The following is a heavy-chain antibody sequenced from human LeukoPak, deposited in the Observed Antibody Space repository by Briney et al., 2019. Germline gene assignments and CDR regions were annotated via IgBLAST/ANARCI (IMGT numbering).Heavy chain of an antibody. J-gene: IGHJ4*02. CDR3: SNSLNY. CDR2: IKVDGSET. CDR1: GFTFSRSW. V-gene: IGHV3-7*01. Sequence: GGSLRLSCVDSGFTFSRSWMDWVRQAPGKGLEWVANIKVDGSETYYVDSAKGRFTISRDNAKSSLYLQKDSLRVEDTAIYYCSNSLNYWGQGTLVTVSS. D-gene: IGHD2-15*01.